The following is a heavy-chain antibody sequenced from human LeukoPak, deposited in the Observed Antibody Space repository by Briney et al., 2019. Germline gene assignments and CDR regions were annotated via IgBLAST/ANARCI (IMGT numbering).Heavy chain of an antibody. CDR3: AGSAAMTNFDY. J-gene: IGHJ4*02. D-gene: IGHD2-2*01. V-gene: IGHV4-38-2*01. Sequence: PSETLSLTCSVSGYSISSGYYWAWIRQPPGKGLEWIASIYHSGSTYYNPSLKSRVTISVDTSKNQFSLKLSSVTAADTAVYYCAGSAAMTNFDYWGQGTLVTVSS. CDR2: IYHSGST. CDR1: GYSISSGYY.